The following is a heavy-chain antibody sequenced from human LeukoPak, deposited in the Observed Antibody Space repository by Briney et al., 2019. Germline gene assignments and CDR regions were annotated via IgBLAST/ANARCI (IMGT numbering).Heavy chain of an antibody. Sequence: GSSGKASCKASGGTFSSYEISGVRQAPGQGLEWMGWISTNSGGTNYAQKFQGRVTMTRDTSISTAYMELSRLRSDDTAVYYCARDLVGALYPWGQGTLVTVSS. V-gene: IGHV1-2*02. J-gene: IGHJ5*02. CDR3: ARDLVGALYP. CDR2: ISTNSGGT. D-gene: IGHD1-26*01. CDR1: GGTFSSYE.